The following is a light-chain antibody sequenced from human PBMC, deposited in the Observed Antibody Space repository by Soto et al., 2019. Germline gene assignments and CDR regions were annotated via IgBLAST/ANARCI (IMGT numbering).Light chain of an antibody. Sequence: QSVLAPPASVSGSPGQTITISCTGTSSDVGGYNAVSWYQHHPGKAPKLIIYEVTHRPAGVSDRFSASKSGNTASLTISGLQAEDEADYYCNSFRVNRLYVFGTGTKVTVL. CDR3: NSFRVNRLYV. CDR2: EVT. J-gene: IGLJ1*01. CDR1: SSDVGGYNA. V-gene: IGLV2-14*01.